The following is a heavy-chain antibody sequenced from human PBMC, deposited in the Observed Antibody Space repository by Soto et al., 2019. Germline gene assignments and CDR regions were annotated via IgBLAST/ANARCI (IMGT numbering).Heavy chain of an antibody. J-gene: IGHJ6*02. V-gene: IGHV3-30-3*01. CDR3: ARDYGGYYYYGMDV. Sequence: GGSLRLSCAASGFTFSSYAMHWVRQAPGKGLEWVAVISYDGSNKYYADSVKGRFTISRDNSKNTLYLQMNSLRAEDTAVYYCARDYGGYYYYGMDVWGQGTTVTVSS. D-gene: IGHD2-15*01. CDR1: GFTFSSYA. CDR2: ISYDGSNK.